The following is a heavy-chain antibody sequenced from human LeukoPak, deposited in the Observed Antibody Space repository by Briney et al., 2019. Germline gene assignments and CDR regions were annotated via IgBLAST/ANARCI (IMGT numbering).Heavy chain of an antibody. CDR1: GFTFSSYS. CDR2: ISSSSSCI. J-gene: IGHJ3*02. Sequence: GGSLRLSCAASGFTFSSYSMNWVRQAPGKGLEWVSSISSSSSCIYYADSVKGRSTISRDNAKNSLYLQMNSLRAEDTAVYYCARVRSQFGTDAFDIWGQGTMVTVSS. D-gene: IGHD3-10*01. CDR3: ARVRSQFGTDAFDI. V-gene: IGHV3-21*01.